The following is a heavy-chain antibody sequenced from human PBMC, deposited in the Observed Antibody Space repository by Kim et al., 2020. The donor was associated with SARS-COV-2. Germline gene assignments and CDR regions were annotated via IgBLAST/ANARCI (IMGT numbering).Heavy chain of an antibody. J-gene: IGHJ4*02. CDR3: ARDRSSSSWYESSPLDY. Sequence: VKGRFTITRDNATNSLDLQLNSLRAEDTALYYCARDRSSSSWYESSPLDYWGQGTLVTVSS. V-gene: IGHV3-9*01. D-gene: IGHD6-13*01.